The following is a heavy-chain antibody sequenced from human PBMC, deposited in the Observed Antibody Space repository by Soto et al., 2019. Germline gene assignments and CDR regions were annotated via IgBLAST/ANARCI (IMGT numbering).Heavy chain of an antibody. CDR2: TYYRSKWYT. CDR3: ARKQFLDQYKWFDP. CDR1: GDRVSSNSAA. J-gene: IGHJ5*02. V-gene: IGHV6-1*01. D-gene: IGHD6-19*01. Sequence: QVQLQQSGPGLVKPSQTLSLSCVISGDRVSSNSAAWNWIRQSPSRGLEWLGRTYYRSKWYTDYAVSVKSRITINADTSKNQFSLQLNSVTPEDTAVYYCARKQFLDQYKWFDPWGQGTLVTVSS.